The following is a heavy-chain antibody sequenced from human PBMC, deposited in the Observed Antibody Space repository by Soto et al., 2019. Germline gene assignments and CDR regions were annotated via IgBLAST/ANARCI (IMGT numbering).Heavy chain of an antibody. CDR2: ISYDGSTK. V-gene: IGHV3-30*18. J-gene: IGHJ6*02. D-gene: IGHD1-1*01. CDR1: GFTFSNYG. Sequence: QVQLVESGGGVVQPGRSLTLSCVASGFTFSNYGMHWARQAPGKGLEWVALISYDGSTKYYADSVKGRFTISKDNSKNTLYLQMDSLRPEDTARYHCAKRLATGTSNHYYYGVDVWGLGTTVIVSS. CDR3: AKRLATGTSNHYYYGVDV.